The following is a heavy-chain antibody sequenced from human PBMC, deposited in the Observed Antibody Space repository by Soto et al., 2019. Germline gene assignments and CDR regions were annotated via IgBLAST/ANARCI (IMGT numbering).Heavy chain of an antibody. J-gene: IGHJ4*02. D-gene: IGHD4-4*01. CDR3: ARDKGWKDGGNYGYYFDY. Sequence: EVQLVESGGGLVQPGGSLRLSCAASGFTFSSYSMNWVRQAPGKGLEWVSYISSSSSTTYYADSVKGRFTISRDNAKNSLYLQMNSLRDEDTAVYYCARDKGWKDGGNYGYYFDYWGQGTLVTVSS. V-gene: IGHV3-48*02. CDR2: ISSSSSTT. CDR1: GFTFSSYS.